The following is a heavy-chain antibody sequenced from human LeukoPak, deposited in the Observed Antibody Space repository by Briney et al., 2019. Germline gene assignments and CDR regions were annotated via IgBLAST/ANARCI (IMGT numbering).Heavy chain of an antibody. Sequence: ASVKVSCKASGYTFTSYDINWVRQATGQGLEWIGWINPNSGNTDSAQKFHGIATITKNTTITPSHIMISLLTSETTAEYYSTRMFHPTYYYDSSYFDIWGQGTMVTVSS. J-gene: IGHJ3*02. CDR1: GYTFTSYD. D-gene: IGHD3-22*01. CDR2: INPNSGNT. CDR3: TRMFHPTYYYDSSYFDI. V-gene: IGHV1-8*02.